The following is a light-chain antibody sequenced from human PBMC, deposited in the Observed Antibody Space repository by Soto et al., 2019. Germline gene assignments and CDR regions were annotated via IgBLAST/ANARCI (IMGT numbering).Light chain of an antibody. J-gene: IGKJ5*01. CDR2: GAS. Sequence: EIVLTQSPGTLSLSPGDRATLSCRASQSVSSIAWYQQKPGQAPRLLIYGASSRATGIPDRFSGSGSGTDFTLTISRLEPEDFAVYYCQQYNKWPPITFGQGTRLEIK. CDR1: QSVSS. CDR3: QQYNKWPPIT. V-gene: IGKV3-20*01.